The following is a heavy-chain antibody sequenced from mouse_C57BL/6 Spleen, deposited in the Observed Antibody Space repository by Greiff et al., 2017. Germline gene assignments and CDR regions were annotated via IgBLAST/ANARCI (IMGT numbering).Heavy chain of an antibody. CDR3: TRDDDYGGAY. J-gene: IGHJ3*01. CDR1: GFTFSSYA. D-gene: IGHD2-4*01. V-gene: IGHV5-9-1*02. Sequence: EVQVVESGEGLVKPGGSLKLSCAASGFTFSSYAMSWVRQTPEKRLEWVAYISSGGDYIYYADTVKGRFTISRDNARNTLYLQMSSLKSEDTAMYYCTRDDDYGGAYWGQGTLVTVSA. CDR2: ISSGGDYI.